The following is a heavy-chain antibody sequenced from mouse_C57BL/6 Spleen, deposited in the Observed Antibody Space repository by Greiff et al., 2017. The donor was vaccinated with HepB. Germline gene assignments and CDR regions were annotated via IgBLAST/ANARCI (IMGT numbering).Heavy chain of an antibody. CDR2: ISSGGSYT. CDR3: ARRDEDGYFYYAMDY. CDR1: GFTFSSYG. Sequence: EVMLVESGGDLVKPGGSLKLSCAASGFTFSSYGMSWVRQTPDKRLEWVATISSGGSYTYYPDSVKGRFTISRDNAKNTLYLQMSSLKSEDTAMYYCARRDEDGYFYYAMDYWGQGTSVTVSS. D-gene: IGHD2-3*01. J-gene: IGHJ4*01. V-gene: IGHV5-6*02.